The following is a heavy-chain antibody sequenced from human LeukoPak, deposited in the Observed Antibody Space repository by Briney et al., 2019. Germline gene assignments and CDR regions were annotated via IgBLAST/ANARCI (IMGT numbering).Heavy chain of an antibody. V-gene: IGHV1-2*02. Sequence: ASVKVSCKASGSTFSDYHINWVRQASGQGPEWMGWINTKSGDAKYNQAFQGRVTMTRDTSISTAYMELNRLRSGDTAMYYCARGEYSNGYPYRLDSWGQGTLVTVSS. J-gene: IGHJ4*02. CDR1: GSTFSDYH. CDR2: INTKSGDA. CDR3: ARGEYSNGYPYRLDS. D-gene: IGHD3-16*01.